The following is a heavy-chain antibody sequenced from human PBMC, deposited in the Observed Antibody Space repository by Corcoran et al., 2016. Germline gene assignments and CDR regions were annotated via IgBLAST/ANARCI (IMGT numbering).Heavy chain of an antibody. Sequence: EVQMVQSGAEVKKPGESLKVSCQGSVYTFGTYWIGWVRQVPGKGLEWMAIIHLAESFTIYSPSFQAQATISAATSISTAYLQWSSLTAAASAMYYCMKYRRGDHFIDNWGQGTLVTVSS. V-gene: IGHV5-51*01. CDR3: MKYRRGDHFIDN. CDR2: IHLAESFT. J-gene: IGHJ4*01. CDR1: VYTFGTYW. D-gene: IGHD4-17*01.